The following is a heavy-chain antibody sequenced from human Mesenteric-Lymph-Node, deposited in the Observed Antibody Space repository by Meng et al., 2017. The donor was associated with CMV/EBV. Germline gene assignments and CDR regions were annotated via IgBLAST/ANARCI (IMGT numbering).Heavy chain of an antibody. V-gene: IGHV1-18*01. J-gene: IGHJ4*02. CDR3: ARGGEKYQLLLPFDY. D-gene: IGHD2-2*01. CDR1: GYTFTSYG. Sequence: ASVKVSCKASGYTFTSYGISWVRQAPGQGLEWMGWISAYNGNTNYAQKLQGRVTMTTDTSTSTAYMELRSLRSDDTAVYYCARGGEKYQLLLPFDYWGQGTLVTVSS. CDR2: ISAYNGNT.